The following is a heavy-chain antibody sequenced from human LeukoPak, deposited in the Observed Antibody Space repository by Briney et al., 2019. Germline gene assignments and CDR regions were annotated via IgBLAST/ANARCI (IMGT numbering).Heavy chain of an antibody. CDR3: ARHYYDSSPAFYYYYYMDV. J-gene: IGHJ6*03. D-gene: IGHD3-22*01. Sequence: PSETLSLTCAVYGGSFSGYYWSWIRQPPGKGLEWIGEINHSGSTNYNPSLKSRVTISVDTSKNQFSLKLSSVTAADTAVYYCARHYYDSSPAFYYYYYMDVWGKGTTVTVSS. V-gene: IGHV4-34*01. CDR2: INHSGST. CDR1: GGSFSGYY.